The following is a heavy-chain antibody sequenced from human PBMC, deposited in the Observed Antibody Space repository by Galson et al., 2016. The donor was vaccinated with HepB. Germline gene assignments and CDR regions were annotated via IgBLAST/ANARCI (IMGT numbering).Heavy chain of an antibody. J-gene: IGHJ4*02. Sequence: SVKVSCKASGYSFTTYFLHWVRQAPGQRLEWMGWINAGSGDTKYSQKFQDRVTITSDTSARTAYMEVTSPRSEDTAVYYCARSMGELYFDYWGQGTVVTVS. CDR1: GYSFTTYF. V-gene: IGHV1-3*01. CDR3: ARSMGELYFDY. CDR2: INAGSGDT. D-gene: IGHD3-16*01.